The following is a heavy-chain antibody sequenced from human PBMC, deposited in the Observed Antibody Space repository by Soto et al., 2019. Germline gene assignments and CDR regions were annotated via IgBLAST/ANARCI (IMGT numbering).Heavy chain of an antibody. Sequence: GVLRLSCVGSGFVFKNFAINWDRQPPGKGLEWVSVIRGTGLNTYYAASVKGRFNISRDNSKNTVYLQMDSLKVEDTAVYYCAKRASPANIDNWFDPWGPGTQVTVSS. CDR3: AKRASPANIDNWFDP. CDR2: IRGTGLNT. V-gene: IGHV3-23*01. J-gene: IGHJ5*02. CDR1: GFVFKNFA.